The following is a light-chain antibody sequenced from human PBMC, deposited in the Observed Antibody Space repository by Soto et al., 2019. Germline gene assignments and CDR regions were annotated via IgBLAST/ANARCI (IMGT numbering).Light chain of an antibody. CDR2: DVT. V-gene: IGLV2-14*01. CDR3: SSFTSSMTNV. Sequence: QSVLTQPASVPGSPGQSITISCTGTSSDVGGYNSVSWYQQHPGKAPKLILYDVTDRPSGVSYRFSGSKSGNTASLTISGLQSADAADYFCSSFTSSMTNVFGSGTKVTVL. CDR1: SSDVGGYNS. J-gene: IGLJ1*01.